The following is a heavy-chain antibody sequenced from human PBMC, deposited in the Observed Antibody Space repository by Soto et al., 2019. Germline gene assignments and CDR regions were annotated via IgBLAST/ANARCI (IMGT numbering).Heavy chain of an antibody. CDR1: GFTVSSNY. D-gene: IGHD3-16*01. J-gene: IGHJ6*02. CDR3: ARVLPTNYYGMDV. CDR2: IYSGGST. V-gene: IGHV3-53*01. Sequence: GGSLRLSCAASGFTVSSNYMSWVRQAPGKGMDWVSVIYSGGSTYYADSVKGRFTISRDNSKNTLYLQMNRLRAEDTAVYYGARVLPTNYYGMDVWGQGTTFTVSS.